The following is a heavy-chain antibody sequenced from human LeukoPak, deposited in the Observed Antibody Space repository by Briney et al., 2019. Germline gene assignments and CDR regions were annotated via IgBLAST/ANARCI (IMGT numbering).Heavy chain of an antibody. CDR3: ARSARLMKGVVEVTALDD. CDR1: GFGFSSYS. CDR2: LSSSGSAF. J-gene: IGHJ4*02. Sequence: GGSLRLSCATSGFGFSSYSMNWVRQAPGKGLEWIAYLSSSGSAFSYADSVKGRFTIARDNAKNSVYLEMNSLRADDTAVYYCARSARLMKGVVEVTALDDWGQGTLVTVSS. V-gene: IGHV3-48*04. D-gene: IGHD3-3*01.